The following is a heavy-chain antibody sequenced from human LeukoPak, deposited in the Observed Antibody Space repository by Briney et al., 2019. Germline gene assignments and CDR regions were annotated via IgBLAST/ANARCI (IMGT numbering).Heavy chain of an antibody. CDR1: GFTFSRYG. CDR2: IRYDGSNK. V-gene: IGHV3-30*02. Sequence: GGSLRLSCAASGFTFSRYGMHWVRQAPGKGLEWVAFIRYDGSNKYYADSVKGRFTISRDNSKNTLFLQMSSLRAEDTAVYYCAKTSAGISGGYFDYWGQGTLVTVSS. D-gene: IGHD6-19*01. CDR3: AKTSAGISGGYFDY. J-gene: IGHJ4*02.